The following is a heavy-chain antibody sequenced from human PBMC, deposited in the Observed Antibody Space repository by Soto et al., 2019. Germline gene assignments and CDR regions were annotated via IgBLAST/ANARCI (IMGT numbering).Heavy chain of an antibody. D-gene: IGHD2-15*01. CDR2: ISYDGSNK. CDR1: GFTFSSYG. J-gene: IGHJ4*02. V-gene: IGHV3-30*18. Sequence: QVQLVESGGGVVQPGRSLRLSCAASGFTFSSYGMHWVRQAPGKGLEWVAVISYDGSNKYYADSVKGRFTISRDNSKNTLYLQMNSLRAEDTAVYYCAKDRGRRILGNWGQGTLVTVSS. CDR3: AKDRGRRILGN.